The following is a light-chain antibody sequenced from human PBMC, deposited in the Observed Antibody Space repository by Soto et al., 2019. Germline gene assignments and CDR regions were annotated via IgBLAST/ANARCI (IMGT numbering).Light chain of an antibody. Sequence: QSVLTQPASVSGSPGQSIPLSCTGTTSDVGSYNLVSWYQHHPGKAPRLIIYEVVQRPSGVPDRFSGSKSGNTASLTVSGLQAADEADYFCKSYAGSNTYVFGSGTKV. CDR2: EVV. CDR1: TSDVGSYNL. J-gene: IGLJ1*01. V-gene: IGLV2-14*02. CDR3: KSYAGSNTYV.